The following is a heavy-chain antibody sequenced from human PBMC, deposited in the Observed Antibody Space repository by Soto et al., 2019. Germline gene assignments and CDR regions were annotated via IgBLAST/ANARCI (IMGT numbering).Heavy chain of an antibody. CDR3: ATASIAAQGVDP. D-gene: IGHD6-6*01. J-gene: IGHJ5*02. V-gene: IGHV1-24*01. CDR2: FDPEDGET. Sequence: DSLQVSCKVSGYTLTELSMHWVRQAPGKGLEWMGGFDPEDGETIYAQKFQGRVTMTEDTSTDTAYMELSSLRSEDTAVYYGATASIAAQGVDPWGQGNLVTVYS. CDR1: GYTLTELS.